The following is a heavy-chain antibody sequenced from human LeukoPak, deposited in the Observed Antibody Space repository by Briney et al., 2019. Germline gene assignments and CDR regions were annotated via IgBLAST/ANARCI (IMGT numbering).Heavy chain of an antibody. CDR3: AKDSSSYDWGYMDV. CDR2: IGGSDGRT. V-gene: IGHV3-23*01. CDR1: GFTFSSYS. Sequence: GGSLRLSCAASGFTFSSYSMNWVRQAPGKGLEWVSLIGGSDGRTRYADSVKGRFTISRDNSKNTLYLEMNSLRAEDTAVYYCAKDSSSYDWGYMDVWGKGTTVTVSS. D-gene: IGHD3-22*01. J-gene: IGHJ6*03.